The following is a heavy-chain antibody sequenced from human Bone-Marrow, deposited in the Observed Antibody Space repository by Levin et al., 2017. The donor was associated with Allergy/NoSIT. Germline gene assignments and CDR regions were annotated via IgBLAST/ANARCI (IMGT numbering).Heavy chain of an antibody. CDR1: GFTFSSYA. V-gene: IGHV3-23*01. CDR3: AKVSGQFGTSSYLGSFMYYYGMDV. D-gene: IGHD2-2*01. J-gene: IGHJ6*02. Sequence: GGSLRLSCAASGFTFSSYAMSWVRQAPGKGLEWVSAISGSGGSTYYADSVKGRFTISRDNSKNTLYLQMNSLRAEDTAVYYCAKVSGQFGTSSYLGSFMYYYGMDVWGQGTTVTVSS. CDR2: ISGSGGST.